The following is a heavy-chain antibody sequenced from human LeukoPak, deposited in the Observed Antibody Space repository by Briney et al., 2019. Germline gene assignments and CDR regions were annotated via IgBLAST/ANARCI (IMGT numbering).Heavy chain of an antibody. D-gene: IGHD3-10*01. CDR2: ISYDGSNK. Sequence: GSLRLSCAASGFTFSSYGMHWVRQAPGKGLEWVAVISYDGSNKYYADSVKGRFTISRDNSKNTLYLQMNSLRAEDTAVYYCAALWFGESITDYWGQGTLVTVSS. CDR3: AALWFGESITDY. J-gene: IGHJ4*02. V-gene: IGHV3-30*03. CDR1: GFTFSSYG.